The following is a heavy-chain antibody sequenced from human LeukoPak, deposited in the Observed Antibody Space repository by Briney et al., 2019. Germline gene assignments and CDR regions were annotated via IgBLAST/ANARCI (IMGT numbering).Heavy chain of an antibody. V-gene: IGHV4-59*08. Sequence: SSETLSLTCNVSGGSISSYYWSWIRQPPGKGLEWIGYIYYSGTTNYNPSLKSRVTISVDTSKNQFSLKLRSVTAADTAIYYCARQGYDILTGYIGAFDIWGQGTMVTVSS. CDR3: ARQGYDILTGYIGAFDI. J-gene: IGHJ3*02. CDR1: GGSISSYY. D-gene: IGHD3-9*01. CDR2: IYYSGTT.